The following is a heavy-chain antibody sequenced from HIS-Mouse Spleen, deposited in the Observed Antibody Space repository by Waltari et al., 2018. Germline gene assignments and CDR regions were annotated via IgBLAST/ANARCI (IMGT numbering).Heavy chain of an antibody. J-gene: IGHJ2*01. D-gene: IGHD6-13*01. V-gene: IGHV4-39*07. CDR1: GGSISSSSYY. CDR2: IYYSGST. CDR3: AREIPYSSSWYDWYFDL. Sequence: QLQLQESGPGLVKPSETLSLTCTVSGGSISSSSYYWGWIRQPPGKGLEWIGSIYYSGSTYSSPSRKSRVTISVDTSTNQFSLKLSSVTAADTAVYYCAREIPYSSSWYDWYFDLWGRGTLVTVSS.